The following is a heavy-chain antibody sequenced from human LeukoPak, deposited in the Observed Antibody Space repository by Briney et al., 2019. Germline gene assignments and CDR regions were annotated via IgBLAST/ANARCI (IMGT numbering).Heavy chain of an antibody. V-gene: IGHV3-15*01. D-gene: IGHD2-21*02. Sequence: GGSLRLSCAASGFTFSSYAMSWVRQAPGKGLEWVGRIKSKTDGGTTDYAAPVKGRFTISRDDSKNTLYLQMNSLKTEDTAVYYCTTAPCGGDCYWNYWGQGTLVTVSS. J-gene: IGHJ4*02. CDR3: TTAPCGGDCYWNY. CDR1: GFTFSSYA. CDR2: IKSKTDGGTT.